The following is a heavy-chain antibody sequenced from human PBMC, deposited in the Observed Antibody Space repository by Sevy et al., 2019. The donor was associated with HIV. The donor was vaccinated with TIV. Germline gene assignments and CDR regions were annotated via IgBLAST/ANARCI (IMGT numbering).Heavy chain of an antibody. J-gene: IGHJ6*02. CDR1: GFIFSTYC. Sequence: GGSLRLSCAASGFIFSTYCIHWVRQFPGKGLEWVAVFSFDGSDKYYADSVRGRFTISRDNSKNTLYLQMNSLRVEDTAIYYCAKMQGGSYNYYGMDVWGQGTTVTVSS. CDR2: FSFDGSDK. V-gene: IGHV3-30*18. D-gene: IGHD1-26*01. CDR3: AKMQGGSYNYYGMDV.